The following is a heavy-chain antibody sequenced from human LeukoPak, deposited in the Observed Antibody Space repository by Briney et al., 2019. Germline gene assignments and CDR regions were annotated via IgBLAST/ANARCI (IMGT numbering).Heavy chain of an antibody. CDR3: TRDRQGPKLYEMHV. D-gene: IGHD3-10*01. Sequence: GGSLRPSCVASGFTFSNYWMHWVRQPPGKGLVWVSRIYVDGRTTNYADSVKGRFTISRDNAKNSLYLQMNSLRAEDTAVYSCTRDRQGPKLYEMHVWGQGTTVTVSS. CDR1: GFTFSNYW. CDR2: IYVDGRTT. V-gene: IGHV3-74*01. J-gene: IGHJ6*02.